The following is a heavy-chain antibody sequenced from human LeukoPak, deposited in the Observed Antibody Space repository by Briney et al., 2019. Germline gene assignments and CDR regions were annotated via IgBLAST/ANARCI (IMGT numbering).Heavy chain of an antibody. V-gene: IGHV4-39*01. J-gene: IGHJ4*02. D-gene: IGHD3-10*01. CDR2: IYYSGST. CDR3: ARLSSGSFGLHYFDY. CDR1: GGSISSSSYY. Sequence: PSETLSLTCTVSGGSISSSSYYWGWIRQPPGKWLEWIGSIYYSGSTYYNPSLKSRVTISVDTSKNQFSLKLSSVTAADTAVYYCARLSSGSFGLHYFDYWGQGTLVTVSS.